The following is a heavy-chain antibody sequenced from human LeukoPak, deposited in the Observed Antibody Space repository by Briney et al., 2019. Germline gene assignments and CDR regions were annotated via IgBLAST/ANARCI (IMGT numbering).Heavy chain of an antibody. V-gene: IGHV3-15*01. J-gene: IGHJ6*02. CDR1: GFTFSNAW. D-gene: IGHD6-19*01. CDR2: IKSKTDGGTT. CDR3: TTDPAQWLDYYYYYGMDV. Sequence: GGSLRLSCAASGFTFSNAWMSWVRQAPGKGLEWVGRIKSKTDGGTTDYAAPVKGRFTISRDDSKNTLYLQMNSLKTEDTAVYYCTTDPAQWLDYYYYYGMDVWGQGTTVTVSS.